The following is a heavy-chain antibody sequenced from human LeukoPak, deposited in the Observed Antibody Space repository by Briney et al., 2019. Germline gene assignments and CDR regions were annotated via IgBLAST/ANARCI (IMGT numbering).Heavy chain of an antibody. D-gene: IGHD6-13*01. CDR3: ARMLVSASTFDI. V-gene: IGHV4-34*01. J-gene: IGHJ3*02. CDR2: INHSGST. Sequence: KASETLSLTCAVYGGSFSDYYWTRIRQPPGKGLEWIGEINHSGSTNYNPSLKSRVTISLDTSKNQFSLKLSSATAADTAVYYCARMLVSASTFDIWGRGTMVTVSS. CDR1: GGSFSDYY.